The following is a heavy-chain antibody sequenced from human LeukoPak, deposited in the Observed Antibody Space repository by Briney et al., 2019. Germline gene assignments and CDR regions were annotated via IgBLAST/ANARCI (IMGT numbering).Heavy chain of an antibody. CDR2: INYNGAIT. V-gene: IGHV3-20*04. J-gene: IGHJ4*02. CDR1: GFTFVDYG. CDR3: ARDRLGPSFSVSHFDL. D-gene: IGHD3-3*02. Sequence: GGTLRLSCAISGFTFVDYGLSWVRRAPGKGLEWLCAINYNGAITDYANSVNGRFTISRDNAKNSLYLRMDSLRAEDTALYYCARDRLGPSFSVSHFDLWGQGTLVTVSS.